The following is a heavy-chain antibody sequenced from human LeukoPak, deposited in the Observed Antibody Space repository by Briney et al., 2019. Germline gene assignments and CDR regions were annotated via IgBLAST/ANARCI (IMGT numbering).Heavy chain of an antibody. CDR2: IYPGDSDT. CDR3: ARTRYFDWLIHYYNGMDA. Sequence: GESLKISCEGSGYSFNTYWIGWVRQMPGKGLEWMGIIYPGDSDTRYSPSFQGQVTISADKSISTAYLQWSSLKASDTAMYYCARTRYFDWLIHYYNGMDAWGQGTTVTVSS. CDR1: GYSFNTYW. J-gene: IGHJ6*02. D-gene: IGHD3-9*01. V-gene: IGHV5-51*01.